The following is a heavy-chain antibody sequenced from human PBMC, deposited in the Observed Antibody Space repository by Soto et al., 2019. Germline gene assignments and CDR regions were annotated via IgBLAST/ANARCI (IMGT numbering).Heavy chain of an antibody. D-gene: IGHD4-17*01. V-gene: IGHV3-11*06. CDR3: AKEYGRLDY. CDR1: GFTFSDYY. J-gene: IGHJ4*02. CDR2: ISSSSGYT. Sequence: VGSLRLSCAASGFTFSDYYMSWIRQAPGKGLEWVSYISSSSGYTNYADSVKGRFTISRDNAKNSLYLQMNSLRAEDTAVYYCAKEYGRLDYWGQGTLVTVSS.